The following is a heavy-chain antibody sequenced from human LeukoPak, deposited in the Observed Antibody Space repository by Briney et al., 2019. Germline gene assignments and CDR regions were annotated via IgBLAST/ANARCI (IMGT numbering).Heavy chain of an antibody. CDR1: GGSFSGYY. D-gene: IGHD3-22*01. CDR2: INHSGST. J-gene: IGHJ6*03. Sequence: SETLSPTCAVYGGSFSGYYWRWMRQPPAKGMEWIGEINHSGSTNYNPSLKSRVTISVDTSKNQFSLKLSSVTAADTAVYYCARGRGSGYSRRTYYYYYMDVWGKGTTVTVSS. CDR3: ARGRGSGYSRRTYYYYYMDV. V-gene: IGHV4-34*01.